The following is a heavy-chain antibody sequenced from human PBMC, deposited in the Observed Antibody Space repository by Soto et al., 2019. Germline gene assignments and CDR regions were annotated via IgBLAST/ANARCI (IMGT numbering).Heavy chain of an antibody. Sequence: ASVKVSCKASGYTFTGYYMHWVRQAPGQGLEWMGWINPNSGGTNYAQKFQGRVTMTRDTSISTAYMELSRLRSDDTAVYYCASEFRAARLNYYYGMDVWGQGTTVTVSS. J-gene: IGHJ6*02. CDR3: ASEFRAARLNYYYGMDV. D-gene: IGHD6-6*01. CDR2: INPNSGGT. CDR1: GYTFTGYY. V-gene: IGHV1-2*02.